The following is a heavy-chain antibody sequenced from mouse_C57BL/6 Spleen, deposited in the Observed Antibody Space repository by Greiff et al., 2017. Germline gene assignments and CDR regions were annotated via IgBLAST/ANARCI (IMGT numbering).Heavy chain of an antibody. V-gene: IGHV1-64*01. CDR3: AREGDGYYEAGAMDY. D-gene: IGHD2-3*01. CDR1: GYTFPSYW. J-gene: IGHJ4*01. CDR2: IHPNSGST. Sequence: QVQLQQPGAELVKPGASVKLSCKASGYTFPSYWMHWVKQRPGQGLEWIGMIHPNSGSTNYNEKFKSKATLTVDKSSSTAYMQLSSLTSEDSAVYYCAREGDGYYEAGAMDYWGQGTSVTVAS.